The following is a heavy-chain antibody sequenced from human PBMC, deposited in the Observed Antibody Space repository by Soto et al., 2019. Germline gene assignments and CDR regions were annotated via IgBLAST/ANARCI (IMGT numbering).Heavy chain of an antibody. V-gene: IGHV1-8*01. CDR3: ARGDSTVSGYYYYYYMDV. CDR2: MNPNSGNT. D-gene: IGHD4-17*01. J-gene: IGHJ6*03. Sequence: GASVKVSCKASGYTFTSYDINWVRQATGQGREWMGWMNPNSGNTGYAQKFQGRVTMTRNTSISTAYMELSSLRSEDTAVYYCARGDSTVSGYYYYYYMDVWGKGTTVTVSS. CDR1: GYTFTSYD.